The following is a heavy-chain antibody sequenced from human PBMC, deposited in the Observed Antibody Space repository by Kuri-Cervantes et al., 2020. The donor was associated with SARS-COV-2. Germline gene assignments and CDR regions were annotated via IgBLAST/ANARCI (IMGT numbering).Heavy chain of an antibody. J-gene: IGHJ5*02. CDR3: ARENDYDHPRFDP. CDR2: IYYSGST. D-gene: IGHD4-17*01. CDR1: GGSISSYY. V-gene: IGHV4-59*12. Sequence: SETLSLTCTVSGGSISSYYWSWIRQPPGKGLEWIGYIYYSGSTNYNPSLKSRVTISVDTSKNSFSLRLTSVTAADTAVYYCARENDYDHPRFDPWGQGTLVTVSS.